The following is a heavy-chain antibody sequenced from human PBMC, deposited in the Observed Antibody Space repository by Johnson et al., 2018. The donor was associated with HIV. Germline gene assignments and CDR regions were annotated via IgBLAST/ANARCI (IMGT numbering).Heavy chain of an antibody. V-gene: IGHV3-9*01. Sequence: VQLVESGGGLVQPGRSLRLSCAASGFTFDDYAMHWVRQAPGKGLEWVSGISWNSYSIGYADSVKGRFTISRDNAKNSLYLQMYSLRAEDTAVYYCARDTGGLLTSVALDIWGQGTMVTVSS. CDR1: GFTFDDYA. D-gene: IGHD2-15*01. CDR3: ARDTGGLLTSVALDI. CDR2: ISWNSYSI. J-gene: IGHJ3*02.